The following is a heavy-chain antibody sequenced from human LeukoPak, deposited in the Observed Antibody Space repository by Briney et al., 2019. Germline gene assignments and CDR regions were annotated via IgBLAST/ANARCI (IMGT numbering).Heavy chain of an antibody. Sequence: PGGSLRLSCAASRFTFSNYAMSWVRQAPGKGLEWISYINGRSSVIYYVDSVKGRFTISRDNDKTSMYLQMTSLRVDDTAVYYCAKTGGYSGGMDVWGRGTTVTVSS. CDR2: INGRSSVI. D-gene: IGHD3-10*01. CDR1: RFTFSNYA. J-gene: IGHJ6*02. CDR3: AKTGGYSGGMDV. V-gene: IGHV3-48*01.